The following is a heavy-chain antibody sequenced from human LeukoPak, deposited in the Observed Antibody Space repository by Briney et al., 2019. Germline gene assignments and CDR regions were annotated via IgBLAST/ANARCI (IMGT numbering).Heavy chain of an antibody. CDR1: GFTFSNAW. CDR3: TTDSVGAAGPFDY. J-gene: IGHJ4*02. CDR2: IKSKTDGGTT. V-gene: IGHV3-15*01. D-gene: IGHD6-13*01. Sequence: GGSLRLSCAASGFTFSNAWLSWVRQAPGKGLEWVGRIKSKTDGGTTDYAAPVKGRFTISRDDSKNTLYLQMNSLKTEDTAVYYCTTDSVGAAGPFDYWGQGTLVTVSS.